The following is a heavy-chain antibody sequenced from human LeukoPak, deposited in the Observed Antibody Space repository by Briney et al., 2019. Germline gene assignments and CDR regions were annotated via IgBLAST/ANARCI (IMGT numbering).Heavy chain of an antibody. V-gene: IGHV4-61*02. Sequence: SETLSLTCTVSGGSISSGSYYWSWIRQPAGKGLEWIGRIYTSGSTNYNPSLKSRVTISVDTSKNQFSLKLSSVTAADTAVGYCARDVASHSNDXXDXXGQGXXXXV. D-gene: IGHD2-2*01. CDR2: IYTSGST. CDR3: ARDVASHSNDXXDX. CDR1: GGSISSGSYY. J-gene: IGHJ3*01.